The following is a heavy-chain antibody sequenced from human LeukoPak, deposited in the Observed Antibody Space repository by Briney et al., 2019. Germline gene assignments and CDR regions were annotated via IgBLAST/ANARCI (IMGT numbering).Heavy chain of an antibody. Sequence: ASVKVSCKASGYTFIDYCIQWVRQAPGQGLEWMGWIDPKSGGTNYGQKFQGRVTITRDTSINTAYMEMSSLKSDDTAMYYCARETLPYGDFEFWGQGSLVTVSS. CDR2: IDPKSGGT. CDR3: ARETLPYGDFEF. J-gene: IGHJ4*02. CDR1: GYTFIDYC. V-gene: IGHV1-2*02. D-gene: IGHD4-17*01.